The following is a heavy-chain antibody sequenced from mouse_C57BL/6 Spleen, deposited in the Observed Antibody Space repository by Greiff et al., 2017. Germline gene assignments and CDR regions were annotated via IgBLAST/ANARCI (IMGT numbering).Heavy chain of an antibody. D-gene: IGHD2-1*01. CDR1: GYTFTSYW. V-gene: IGHV1-69*01. CDR2: IDPSDSYT. Sequence: QVQLKQPGAELVMPGASVKLSCKASGYTFTSYWMHWVKQRPGQGLAWIGEIDPSDSYTNYNQKFKGKSTLTVDKSSSTAYMQLSSLTSEDSAVYYCARRIYYGNYHFDYWGQGTTLTVAS. CDR3: ARRIYYGNYHFDY. J-gene: IGHJ2*01.